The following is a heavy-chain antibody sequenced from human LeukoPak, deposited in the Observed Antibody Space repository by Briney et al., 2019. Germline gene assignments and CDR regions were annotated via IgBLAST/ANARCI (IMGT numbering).Heavy chain of an antibody. CDR1: GFTFSSYG. V-gene: IGHV3-33*01. CDR2: IWYDGSNK. D-gene: IGHD6-19*01. Sequence: PGGSLRLSCAASGFTFSSYGMLWVRQAPGKGLEWVAVIWYDGSNKYYADSVKGRFTISRDNSKNTLYLQMNSLRAEDTAVYYCARVRAAVAGTAYYYYGMDVWGQGTTVTVSS. J-gene: IGHJ6*02. CDR3: ARVRAAVAGTAYYYYGMDV.